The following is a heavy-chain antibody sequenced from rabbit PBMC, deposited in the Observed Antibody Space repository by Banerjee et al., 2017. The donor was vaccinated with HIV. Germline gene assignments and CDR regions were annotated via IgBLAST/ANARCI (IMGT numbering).Heavy chain of an antibody. CDR2: IDVSSGST. Sequence: EESGGDLVKPEGSLTLTCTASGFSFSSGYWICWVRQAPGKGLEWIACIDVSSGSTHYASWAKGRFTISKTSSTTVTLQMTSLTAADTATYFCARDSAGREDFNLWGPGTLVTVS. D-gene: IGHD4-1*01. V-gene: IGHV1S45*01. CDR3: ARDSAGREDFNL. J-gene: IGHJ4*01. CDR1: GFSFSSGYW.